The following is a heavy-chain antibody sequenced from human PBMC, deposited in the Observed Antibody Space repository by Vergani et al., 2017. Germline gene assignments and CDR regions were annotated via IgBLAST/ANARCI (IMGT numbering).Heavy chain of an antibody. D-gene: IGHD5-12*01. J-gene: IGHJ4*02. CDR2: ITSGSTTT. CDR3: ARDSDLVAPDARFDY. V-gene: IGHV3-48*01. CDR1: GSTVSGNY. Sequence: ELQLVESGGGLVQPGGSLRLSCAASGSTVSGNYMTWVRQAPGKGLEWLSYITSGSTTTYYADSLKGRFTISRDNVKKLLYLDINSLRAEDTAVYYCARDSDLVAPDARFDYWGQGTLVTVSS.